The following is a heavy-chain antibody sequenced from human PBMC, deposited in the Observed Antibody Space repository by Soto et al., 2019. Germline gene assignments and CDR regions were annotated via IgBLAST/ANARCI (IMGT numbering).Heavy chain of an antibody. D-gene: IGHD3-10*01. CDR1: GFTFSSYA. CDR3: AKVKTEGSGSSYFDY. V-gene: IGHV3-23*01. CDR2: ISGSGGST. J-gene: IGHJ4*02. Sequence: GGSLRLSCAASGFTFSSYAMSWVRQAPGKGLEWVSAISGSGGSTYYADSVKGRFTISRDNSKNTLYLQMNSLRAEDTAVYYCAKVKTEGSGSSYFDYWGQGTLVTVSS.